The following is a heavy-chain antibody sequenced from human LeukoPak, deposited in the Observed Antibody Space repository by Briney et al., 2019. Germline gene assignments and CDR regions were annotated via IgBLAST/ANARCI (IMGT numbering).Heavy chain of an antibody. CDR1: GFTFSTYA. D-gene: IGHD4-11*01. V-gene: IGHV3-23*01. J-gene: IGHJ4*02. CDR2: ISSNGGST. CDR3: TKDLYTVTGDY. Sequence: GGSLRLSCAASGFTFSTYAMSWVRQAPGKGLEWVSLISSNGGSTHYADSVKGRFTISRDNSKNTLYLQMKSLRAEDTAVYYCTKDLYTVTGDYRGQGTLVTVSS.